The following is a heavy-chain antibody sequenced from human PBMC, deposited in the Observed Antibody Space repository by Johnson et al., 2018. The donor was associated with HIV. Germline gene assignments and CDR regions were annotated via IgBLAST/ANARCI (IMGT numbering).Heavy chain of an antibody. J-gene: IGHJ3*02. CDR3: ARDKRYCSGGSCHLGAFDI. CDR1: GFTFRTFP. Sequence: QVQLVESGGGLIQPGGSLRLSCAASGFTFRTFPMHWVRQAPGKGLEWMAFISYNEDKKYYADSVKGRFTISRDNSKNTLYLQMNSLRAEDTAVYYCARDKRYCSGGSCHLGAFDIWGQGTMVTVSS. V-gene: IGHV3-30*04. D-gene: IGHD2-15*01. CDR2: ISYNEDKK.